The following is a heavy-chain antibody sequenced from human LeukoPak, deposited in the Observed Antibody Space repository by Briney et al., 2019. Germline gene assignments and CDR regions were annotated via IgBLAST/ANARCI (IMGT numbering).Heavy chain of an antibody. CDR3: ARALVITPLPWFDY. J-gene: IGHJ4*02. CDR2: INPNSGGT. D-gene: IGHD2/OR15-2a*01. V-gene: IGHV1-2*02. CDR1: GYTFTDYY. Sequence: ASVKVSCKASGYTFTDYYIHWVRQAPGQGLEWLGWINPNSGGTNYAQKFQGRVTMTSDTSISTAYMELSRVRSDDTAVYYCARALVITPLPWFDYWGQGTLVTVSS.